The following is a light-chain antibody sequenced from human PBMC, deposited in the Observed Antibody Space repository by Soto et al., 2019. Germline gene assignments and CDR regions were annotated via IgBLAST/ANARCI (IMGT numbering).Light chain of an antibody. J-gene: IGKJ2*01. Sequence: EIVLTQPPGTLSLSPGERATLSCRASQSVSSNYLAWYQQKPGQAPRLLIYGASRRATGIPDRFSGSGSVTDFTLTISRLEPEDFAMYYCQQYGTAPVTFGQGTKLEIK. CDR1: QSVSSNY. CDR3: QQYGTAPVT. V-gene: IGKV3-20*01. CDR2: GAS.